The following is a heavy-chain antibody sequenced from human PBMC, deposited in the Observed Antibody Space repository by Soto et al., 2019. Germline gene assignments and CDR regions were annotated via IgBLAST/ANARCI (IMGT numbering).Heavy chain of an antibody. J-gene: IGHJ1*01. CDR3: ARDYGALPAARFQY. Sequence: VESGGGVVQPGRSLRLSCAASGFNLDSYAMNWVRQAPGKGHEWVATITYDGKNIYYADFVRGRFTISKDNSNNTLYLRLSSLIPEDTAIYYFARDYGALPAARFQYWGQGTLVTVSS. D-gene: IGHD3-10*01. V-gene: IGHV3-30*03. CDR2: ITYDGKNI. CDR1: GFNLDSYA.